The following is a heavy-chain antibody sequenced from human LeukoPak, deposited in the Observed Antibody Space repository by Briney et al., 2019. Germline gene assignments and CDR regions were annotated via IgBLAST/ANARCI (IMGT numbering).Heavy chain of an antibody. V-gene: IGHV3-33*01. J-gene: IGHJ3*02. Sequence: GGSLRLSCAASGFTFSSYGMHWVRQAPGKGLEWVAVIWSDGSAKYYADSVTGRVTISRDNSKNTLYLQIYSLRAEDTAVYYCVRVRSVSSAWRAFDTWGQGTMVIVSS. D-gene: IGHD6-19*01. CDR1: GFTFSSYG. CDR2: IWSDGSAK. CDR3: VRVRSVSSAWRAFDT.